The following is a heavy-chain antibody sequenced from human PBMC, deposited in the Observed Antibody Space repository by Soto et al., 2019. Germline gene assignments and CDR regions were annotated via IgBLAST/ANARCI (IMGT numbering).Heavy chain of an antibody. CDR3: AKAGGSGHEPYYYYYMDA. CDR1: GFTFSSYA. CDR2: ISGSGGST. V-gene: IGHV3-23*01. J-gene: IGHJ6*03. D-gene: IGHD3-10*01. Sequence: PGGSLRLSCAASGFTFSSYAMSWVRQAPGKGLEWVSAISGSGGSTYYADSVKGRFTISRDNSKNTLYLQMNSLRAEDTAVYYCAKAGGSGHEPYYYYYMDAWGKGTTVTVSS.